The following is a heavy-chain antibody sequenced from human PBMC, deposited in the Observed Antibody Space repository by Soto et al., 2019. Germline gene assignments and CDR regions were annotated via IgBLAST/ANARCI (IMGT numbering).Heavy chain of an antibody. D-gene: IGHD1-1*01. J-gene: IGHJ4*02. V-gene: IGHV4-39*01. Sequence: QLQLQASGPGLVKPSETLSLTCNASGGSITSSGSAWGWIRQSPGKGLEWIGTIDYSGNIYYIPALESRITISVDTSKNQISLKLSSVTAADTAVYYCARHIHNQGFEYYFDSWGQGTLVTVSS. CDR1: GGSITSSGSA. CDR2: IDYSGNI. CDR3: ARHIHNQGFEYYFDS.